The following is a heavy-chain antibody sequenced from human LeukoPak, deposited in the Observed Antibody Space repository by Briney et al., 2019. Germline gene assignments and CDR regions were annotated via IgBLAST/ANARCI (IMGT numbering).Heavy chain of an antibody. V-gene: IGHV4-39*01. J-gene: IGHJ3*02. Sequence: SETLSLTCTVSGGSISSSSYYWGWIRQPPGKGLEWIGSIYYSGSTYYNPSLKSRVTISVDTSKNQFSLKLSSVTAADTAVYYCARLPDSTGAFDIWGQGTMVTVSS. D-gene: IGHD4-11*01. CDR2: IYYSGST. CDR1: GGSISSSSYY. CDR3: ARLPDSTGAFDI.